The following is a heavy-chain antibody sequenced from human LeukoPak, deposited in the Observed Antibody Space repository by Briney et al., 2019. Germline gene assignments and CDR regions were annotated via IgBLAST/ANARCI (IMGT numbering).Heavy chain of an antibody. D-gene: IGHD6-6*01. J-gene: IGHJ4*02. CDR1: GYSFTTYL. Sequence: GESLKISCQASGYSFTTYLINWVRQMPGKGLEWMGIIYPDDSNTRYNPSFQGQVTISADKSITTAYLQWSSLKASDTAIYYCARRSSPAEFFDYWGQGALVTVSS. CDR2: IYPDDSNT. V-gene: IGHV5-51*01. CDR3: ARRSSPAEFFDY.